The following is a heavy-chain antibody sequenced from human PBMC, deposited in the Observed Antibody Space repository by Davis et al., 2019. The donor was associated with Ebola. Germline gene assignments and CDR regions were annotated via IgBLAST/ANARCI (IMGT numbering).Heavy chain of an antibody. V-gene: IGHV3-66*04. CDR3: ARRTPPDY. CDR2: IYSGGST. D-gene: IGHD4-23*01. CDR1: GFTVSSND. Sequence: GESLKISCAASGFTVSSNDMSWVRQAPGKGLEWVSVIYSGGSTYYADSLKGRFTISRDNSRNTLFLQMNSLRAEDTAVYYCARRTPPDYWGQGTLVTVSS. J-gene: IGHJ4*02.